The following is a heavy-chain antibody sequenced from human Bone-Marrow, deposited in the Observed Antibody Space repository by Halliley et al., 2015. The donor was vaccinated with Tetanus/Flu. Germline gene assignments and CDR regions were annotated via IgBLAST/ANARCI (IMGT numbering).Heavy chain of an antibody. CDR3: AKDPRYDPDLDY. V-gene: IGHV3-23*01. CDR1: HFTFSSYT. Sequence: SLRLSCVASHFTFSSYTMSWVRLAPGKGLDWVSGISISGGDTYYADSVKGRFTIYRDNSKNTLYLQMNSLRAVETALYYCAKDPRYDPDLDYWGQGTLVTVSS. D-gene: IGHD5-12*01. J-gene: IGHJ4*02. CDR2: ISISGGDT.